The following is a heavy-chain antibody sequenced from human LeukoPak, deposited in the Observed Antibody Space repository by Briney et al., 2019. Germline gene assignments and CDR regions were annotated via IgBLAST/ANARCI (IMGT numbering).Heavy chain of an antibody. CDR3: APALRGAAWSLDY. Sequence: GGSLRLSCAASGFTFRNYGMSWVREAPGKGLEWVSVVSDSGSSAFYTDSVKGRFTISRENCKNTLYLQMNKLRAEDTAVYYCAPALRGAAWSLDYWGQGTLVTVSS. CDR2: VSDSGSSA. V-gene: IGHV3-23*01. CDR1: GFTFRNYG. D-gene: IGHD4-17*01. J-gene: IGHJ4*02.